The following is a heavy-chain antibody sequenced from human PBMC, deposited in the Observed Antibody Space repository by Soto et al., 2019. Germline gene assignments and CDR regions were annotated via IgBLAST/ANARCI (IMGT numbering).Heavy chain of an antibody. V-gene: IGHV1-69*01. Sequence: QVQLVQSGAEVKKPGSSVKVSCKASGGTFSSYAISWVRQAPGQGLEWMGGIIPIFGTANYAQKFQGRVTITADESTSTAYMELSSLRSEDTAVYYCAREERIAVAGRASTGEYWGQGTLVTVSS. J-gene: IGHJ4*02. CDR2: IIPIFGTA. D-gene: IGHD6-19*01. CDR3: AREERIAVAGRASTGEY. CDR1: GGTFSSYA.